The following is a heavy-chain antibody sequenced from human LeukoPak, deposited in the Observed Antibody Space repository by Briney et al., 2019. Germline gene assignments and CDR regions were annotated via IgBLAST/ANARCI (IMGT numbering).Heavy chain of an antibody. CDR2: IYYSGGT. CDR3: ARRPAEDYFDY. Sequence: SETLSLTCTVSGVPISSYYWSWLRQPPGKGLEWMGYIYYSGGTNYNPSLNSRVTISVDTSKTQFSLKLSSVTAAATALYYCARRPAEDYFDYWGQGTLVTVSS. D-gene: IGHD6-25*01. CDR1: GVPISSYY. J-gene: IGHJ4*02. V-gene: IGHV4-59*01.